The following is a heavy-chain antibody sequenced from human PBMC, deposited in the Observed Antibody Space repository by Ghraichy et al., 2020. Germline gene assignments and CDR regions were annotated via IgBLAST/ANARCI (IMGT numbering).Heavy chain of an antibody. V-gene: IGHV4-39*01. J-gene: IGHJ4*02. D-gene: IGHD3-22*01. CDR2: IYYSGST. CDR3: ARPLGDYDSSGYYLPYFDY. Sequence: SETLSLTCTVSGGSISSSSYYWGWIRQPPGKGLEWIGSIYYSGSTYYNPSIKSQVTISVDTSKNQFSLKLSSVTAADTAVYYCARPLGDYDSSGYYLPYFDYWGQGTLVTVSS. CDR1: GGSISSSSYY.